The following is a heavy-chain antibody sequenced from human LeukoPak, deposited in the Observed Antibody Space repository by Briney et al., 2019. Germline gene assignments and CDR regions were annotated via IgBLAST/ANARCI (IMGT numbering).Heavy chain of an antibody. Sequence: PGGSLRLSCAASGSTFSSYGMHWVRQAPGKGLEWVAVISYDASNKYYADSVKGRFTISRDNSKNTLYLQMNSLRAEDTAVYYCAKALRYFDWLLYGDYWGQGTLVTVSS. CDR2: ISYDASNK. J-gene: IGHJ4*02. CDR3: AKALRYFDWLLYGDY. CDR1: GSTFSSYG. V-gene: IGHV3-30*18. D-gene: IGHD3-9*01.